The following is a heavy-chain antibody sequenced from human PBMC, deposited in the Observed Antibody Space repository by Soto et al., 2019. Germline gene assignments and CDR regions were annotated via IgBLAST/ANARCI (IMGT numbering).Heavy chain of an antibody. V-gene: IGHV1-46*01. CDR1: GYTFTSYY. CDR2: INPSGGST. J-gene: IGHJ4*02. Sequence: GASVKVSCKASGYTFTSYYMHWVRQAPGQGLEWMGIINPSGGSTSYAQKFQGRVTMTRDTSTSTVYMELGSLRSEDTAVYYCARSDAAAGSPLDYWGQGTLGTVS. D-gene: IGHD6-13*01. CDR3: ARSDAAAGSPLDY.